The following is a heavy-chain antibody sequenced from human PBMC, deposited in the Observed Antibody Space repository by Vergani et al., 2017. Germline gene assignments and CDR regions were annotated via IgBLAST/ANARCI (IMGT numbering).Heavy chain of an antibody. CDR2: ISWNSGSI. J-gene: IGHJ4*02. V-gene: IGHV3-9*01. D-gene: IGHD3-22*01. CDR3: ARLPPYYYDSSGYRDY. CDR1: GFTFDDYA. Sequence: EVQLVESGGGLVQPGRSLRLSCAASGFTFDDYAMHWVRQAPGKGLEWVSGISWNSGSIGYVDSVKGRFTISRDNAKNSLYLQMNSLRAEDTAVYYCARLPPYYYDSSGYRDYWGQGTLVTVSS.